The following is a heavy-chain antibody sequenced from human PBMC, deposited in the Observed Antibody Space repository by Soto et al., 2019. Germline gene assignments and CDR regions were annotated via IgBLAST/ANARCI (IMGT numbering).Heavy chain of an antibody. CDR2: INPNSGGT. V-gene: IGHV1-2*02. CDR1: GYTFTGYY. J-gene: IGHJ3*02. Sequence: ASVKVSCKASGYTFTGYYMHWVRQAPGQGLEWMGSINPNSGGTNYAQKFQGRVTMTRDTSISTAYMELNRLRSDDTAVYYCARTLDSSGYRAFDIWGQGTMVTVSS. CDR3: ARTLDSSGYRAFDI. D-gene: IGHD3-22*01.